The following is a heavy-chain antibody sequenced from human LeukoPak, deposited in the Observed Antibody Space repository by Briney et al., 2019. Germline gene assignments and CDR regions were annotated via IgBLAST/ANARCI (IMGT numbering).Heavy chain of an antibody. CDR3: ARDIYYDSSGSPFDY. J-gene: IGHJ4*02. Sequence: ASVKVSCKASGYTFTGYYIYWVRQAPGQGLDWMGWINPNSGGTNYAQKFQGRVTMTRDTSINTAYMELSRLRSDDTAVYYCARDIYYDSSGSPFDYWGQGTLVTVSS. CDR2: INPNSGGT. D-gene: IGHD3-22*01. V-gene: IGHV1-2*02. CDR1: GYTFTGYY.